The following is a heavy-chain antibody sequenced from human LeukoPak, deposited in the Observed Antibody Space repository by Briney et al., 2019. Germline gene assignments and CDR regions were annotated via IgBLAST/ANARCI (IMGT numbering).Heavy chain of an antibody. D-gene: IGHD3-10*01. V-gene: IGHV3-66*01. CDR3: AGNNYASGTFLVY. CDR1: GFTVGPNY. J-gene: IGHJ4*02. CDR2: IYSGGST. Sequence: GGSLRLSCAASGFTVGPNYMNWVRQAPGKGCEWVSSIYSGGSTDYADSAKGRFIISRDSSKNTVYLQMNSLSSDDTAVYYCAGNNYASGTFLVYWGQGTLVTVSS.